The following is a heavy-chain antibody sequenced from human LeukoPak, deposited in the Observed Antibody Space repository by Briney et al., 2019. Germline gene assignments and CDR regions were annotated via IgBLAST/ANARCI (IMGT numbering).Heavy chain of an antibody. V-gene: IGHV3-7*01. CDR1: GFTFRSYW. CDR3: ARVGYSGWNLEY. CDR2: INQGGSVK. J-gene: IGHJ4*02. D-gene: IGHD5-12*01. Sequence: GGSLRLSCAASGFTFRSYWMSWVRQAPGKGLERVANINQGGSVKYYVDSVKGRFTISRDDAKNSLYVQMNSLRDEDTAVYYCARVGYSGWNLEYWGQGTLVTVS.